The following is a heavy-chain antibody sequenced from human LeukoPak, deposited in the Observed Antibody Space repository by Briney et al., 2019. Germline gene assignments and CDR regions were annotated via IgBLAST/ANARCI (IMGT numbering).Heavy chain of an antibody. CDR1: GGSISSYY. CDR3: GGGRDSGYDWNPFDY. CDR2: FYYSGST. D-gene: IGHD5-12*01. J-gene: IGHJ4*02. Sequence: SETLSFTCSGSGGSISSYYWSWIPQPPGKGLEWGGYFYYSGSTNYNPSLKSRVSMSVDTSKNQFSLQLRSVTATDTAVYYCGGGRDSGYDWNPFDYWGQGTLVTVSS. V-gene: IGHV4-59*01.